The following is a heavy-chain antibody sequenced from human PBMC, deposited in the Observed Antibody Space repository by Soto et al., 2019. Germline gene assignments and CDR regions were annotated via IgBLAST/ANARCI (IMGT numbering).Heavy chain of an antibody. CDR1: GGTFSSYA. D-gene: IGHD6-6*01. CDR3: ARGKDTRPMARAWHYYYGMDV. Sequence: GASVKVSCKASGGTFSSYAISWVRQAPGQGLEWKGGIIPIFGTANYAQKFQGRVTITADESTGTAYMELSSLRSEDTAVYYFARGKDTRPMARAWHYYYGMDVWGQGTTVTVSS. CDR2: IIPIFGTA. V-gene: IGHV1-69*13. J-gene: IGHJ6*02.